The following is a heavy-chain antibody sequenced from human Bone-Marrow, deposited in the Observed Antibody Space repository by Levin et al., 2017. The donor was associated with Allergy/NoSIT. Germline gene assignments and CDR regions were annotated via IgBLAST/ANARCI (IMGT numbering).Heavy chain of an antibody. CDR3: ARTLQFGGHYDMDV. CDR1: GSTFSNYD. Sequence: ASVKVSCQASGSTFSNYDITWVRQAPGQGLEWMGLISLSNGDTNYSQKFQGRVTMTTDPSTSTAYMELRGLRFDDTAVYYCARTLQFGGHYDMDVWGQGTRVIVSS. CDR2: ISLSNGDT. V-gene: IGHV1-18*01. J-gene: IGHJ6*02. D-gene: IGHD4-11*01.